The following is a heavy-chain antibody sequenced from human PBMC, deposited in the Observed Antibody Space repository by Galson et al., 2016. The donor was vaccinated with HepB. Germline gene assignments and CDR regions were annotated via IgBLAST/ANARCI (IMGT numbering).Heavy chain of an antibody. CDR3: ARLASGASTKGDY. CDR2: IDPSDPYT. V-gene: IGHV5-10-1*01. CDR1: GYNFTNYW. D-gene: IGHD1-1*01. Sequence: QSGAEVKKPGESLRISCTGSGYNFTNYWITWVRQMPGKGMEWMGRIDPSDPYTNYRPSLQGRVTISVDKSISTAFLQWSSLKASDTSMLYCARLASGASTKGDYWGQGTLVTVSS. J-gene: IGHJ4*02.